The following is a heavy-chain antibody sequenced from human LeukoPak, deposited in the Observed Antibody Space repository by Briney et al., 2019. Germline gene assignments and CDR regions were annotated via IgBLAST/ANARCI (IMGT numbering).Heavy chain of an antibody. Sequence: SETLSLTCAVSGYSINNGYYWGWIRQPPGKGLGWIANIYRSGTTYYNPSLKSRVTISIDTSKNQVSLRLTSVTAADTAVYYCARQSGSYYDYWGQGALVTVSS. CDR1: GYSINNGYY. J-gene: IGHJ4*03. D-gene: IGHD1-26*01. CDR3: ARQSGSYYDY. CDR2: IYRSGTT. V-gene: IGHV4-38-2*01.